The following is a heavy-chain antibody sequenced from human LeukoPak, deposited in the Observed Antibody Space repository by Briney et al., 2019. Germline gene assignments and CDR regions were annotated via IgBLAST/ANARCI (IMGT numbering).Heavy chain of an antibody. J-gene: IGHJ4*02. D-gene: IGHD3-22*01. Sequence: GGSLRLSCAASRFTFSSYSMNWVRQAPGKGLEWVSSISSSSSYIYYADSVKGRFTISRDNAKNSLYLQMNSLRAEDTAVYYCASSGYYYYYFDYWGQGTLVTVSS. V-gene: IGHV3-21*01. CDR2: ISSSSSYI. CDR1: RFTFSSYS. CDR3: ASSGYYYYYFDY.